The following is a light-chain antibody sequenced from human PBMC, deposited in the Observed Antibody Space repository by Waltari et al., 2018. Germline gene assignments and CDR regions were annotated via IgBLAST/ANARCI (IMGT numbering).Light chain of an antibody. CDR3: GTWDTSLTTWV. CDR2: DNN. CDR1: TSHTGRNF. J-gene: IGLJ3*02. V-gene: IGLV1-51*01. Sequence: QSVLTQSPSVSAAPGQKVPISCSGSTSHTGRNFVSWYQQVPGTAPKLLVSDNNERPSGVSDRFSGSKSGSSASLTITGLQTGDEADYYCGTWDTSLTTWVFGGGTRLSVL.